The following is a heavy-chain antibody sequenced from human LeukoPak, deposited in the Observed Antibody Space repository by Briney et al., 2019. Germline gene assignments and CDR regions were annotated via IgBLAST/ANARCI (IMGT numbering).Heavy chain of an antibody. CDR1: GVSIRSYY. Sequence: PSETLSLTCTVSGVSIRSYYWSWIRQPPGKGLEWIGYIYYSATTDYNPSLKSRVTISVDTSKNQISLELSSVTAADTAVYYCARHHRYCTNGICFPGLFDYWGQGTLVTVSS. V-gene: IGHV4-59*01. D-gene: IGHD2-8*01. CDR3: ARHHRYCTNGICFPGLFDY. J-gene: IGHJ4*02. CDR2: IYYSATT.